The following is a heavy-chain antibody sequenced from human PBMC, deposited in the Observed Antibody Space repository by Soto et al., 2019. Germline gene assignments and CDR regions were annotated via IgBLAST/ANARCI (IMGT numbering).Heavy chain of an antibody. D-gene: IGHD6-6*01. CDR3: ARRGSSSSYYYYGMDV. CDR1: GGSISSSSYY. J-gene: IGHJ6*02. V-gene: IGHV4-39*01. Sequence: LSLTCTVSGGSISSSSYYWGWIRQPPGKGLEWIGSIYYSGSTYYNPSLKSRVTISVDTSKNQFSLKLSSVTAADTAVYYCARRGSSSSYYYYGMDVWGQGTTVTVSS. CDR2: IYYSGST.